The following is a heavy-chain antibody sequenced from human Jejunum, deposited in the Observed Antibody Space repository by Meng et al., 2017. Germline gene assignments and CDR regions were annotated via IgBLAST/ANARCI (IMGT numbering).Heavy chain of an antibody. CDR2: IKSDGSNI. V-gene: IGHV3-74*01. D-gene: IGHD3-10*01. CDR3: ARDSGKASFDY. Sequence: VGAGGGLARPGGSLRLSCAASGFTFNNYWMFWVRQGPGKGLVWVSRIKSDGSNIGYADSVQGRFTISRDNAKNTLYLQMNSLRAEDTAVYYCARDSGKASFDYWGQGTLVTVSS. J-gene: IGHJ4*02. CDR1: GFTFNNYW.